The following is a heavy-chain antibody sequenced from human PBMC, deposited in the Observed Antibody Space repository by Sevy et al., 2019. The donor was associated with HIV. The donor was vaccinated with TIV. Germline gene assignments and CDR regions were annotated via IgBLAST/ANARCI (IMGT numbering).Heavy chain of an antibody. CDR3: ARDTREKSFDY. Sequence: ASVKVSCKASGYTFSGYSISWVRQAPGQGLEWMGWMNTYNGNTKYAQKVQGRVTMTTDESTSTAYMELRGLGSDDTAVYYCARDTREKSFDYWGQGTLVTVSS. CDR2: MNTYNGNT. V-gene: IGHV1-18*01. J-gene: IGHJ4*02. CDR1: GYTFSGYS.